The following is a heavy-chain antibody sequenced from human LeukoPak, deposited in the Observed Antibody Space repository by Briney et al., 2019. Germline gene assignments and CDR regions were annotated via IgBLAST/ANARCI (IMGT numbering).Heavy chain of an antibody. J-gene: IGHJ3*02. D-gene: IGHD2-2*01. CDR1: EFTPSSYW. CDR2: IKEDGSEK. Sequence: GGSLRLSCVASEFTPSSYWMTWVRQPPGKGLEWVANIKEDGSEKYYVDSVKGRFTISRDNAKNSLYLQMNSLRAGDTAVYYCAGDIGYCSSTSCWNAFDIWGQGTMVTVSS. V-gene: IGHV3-7*03. CDR3: AGDIGYCSSTSCWNAFDI.